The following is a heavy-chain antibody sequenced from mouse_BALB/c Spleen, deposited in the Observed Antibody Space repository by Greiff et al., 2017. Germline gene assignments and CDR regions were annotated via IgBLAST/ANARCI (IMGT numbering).Heavy chain of an antibody. Sequence: EVKLMESGGGLVQPGGSRKLSCAASGFTFSSFGMHWVRQAPEKGLEWVAYISSGSSTIYYADTVKGRFTISRDNPKNTLFLQMTSLRSEDTAMYYCASLTTARAYWGQGTLVTVSA. CDR1: GFTFSSFG. J-gene: IGHJ3*01. D-gene: IGHD1-2*01. CDR3: ASLTTARAY. V-gene: IGHV5-17*02. CDR2: ISSGSSTI.